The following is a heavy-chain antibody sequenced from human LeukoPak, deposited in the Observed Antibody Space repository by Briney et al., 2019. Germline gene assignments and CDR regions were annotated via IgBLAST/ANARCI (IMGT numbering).Heavy chain of an antibody. Sequence: SETLSLTCAVSGGSLSPHYWSWIRRPLWKGLEWIGEINNRGTTNYSPSLRGRATISVGTSKNQFSLRLTSVTAADTAIYYCARVPLWWLTPFDFWGQGTLATVSS. J-gene: IGHJ4*02. CDR1: GGSLSPHY. V-gene: IGHV4-34*01. D-gene: IGHD5-12*01. CDR2: INNRGTT. CDR3: ARVPLWWLTPFDF.